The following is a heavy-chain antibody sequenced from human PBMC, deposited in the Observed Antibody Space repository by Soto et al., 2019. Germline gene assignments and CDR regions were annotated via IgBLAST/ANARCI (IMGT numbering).Heavy chain of an antibody. V-gene: IGHV2-5*02. D-gene: IGHD3-16*02. Sequence: QITLKESGPTLVRPTQTLTLTCTFSGFSLTTTGVGVGWIRQPPGEALDWLAVIYWDDDRRYSPSLRSRLTITKDTSKNQVVLTMNNMDPVDTATYYCAHIIITYGRVIGDDAFDIWGQGTLVTVSS. J-gene: IGHJ3*02. CDR2: IYWDDDR. CDR1: GFSLTTTGVG. CDR3: AHIIITYGRVIGDDAFDI.